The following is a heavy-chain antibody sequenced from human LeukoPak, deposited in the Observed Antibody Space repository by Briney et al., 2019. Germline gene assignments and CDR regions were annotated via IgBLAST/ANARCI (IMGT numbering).Heavy chain of an antibody. CDR3: ARSAVFWSGYPPEPD. Sequence: SETLSLTCAVYGGSFSGYYWSWIRQPPGKGLEWIGEINHSGSTNYNPSLKSRVTISVDTSKNQFSLKLSSVTAADTAVYYCARSAVFWSGYPPEPDWGQGTVVTVSS. CDR1: GGSFSGYY. J-gene: IGHJ4*02. V-gene: IGHV4-34*01. CDR2: INHSGST. D-gene: IGHD3-3*01.